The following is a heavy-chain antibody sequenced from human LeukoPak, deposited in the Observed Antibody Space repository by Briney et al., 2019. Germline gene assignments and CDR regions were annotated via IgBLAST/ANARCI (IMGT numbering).Heavy chain of an antibody. D-gene: IGHD3-22*01. Sequence: SETLSLTCAVYGGSFSGYYWSWIRQPPGKGLEWIGEINHSGSTNYNPSLKGRVTISVDTSKNQFSLKLSSVTAADTAVYYCAGDSYGMDVWGQGTTVTVAS. CDR3: AGDSYGMDV. CDR2: INHSGST. CDR1: GGSFSGYY. J-gene: IGHJ6*02. V-gene: IGHV4-34*01.